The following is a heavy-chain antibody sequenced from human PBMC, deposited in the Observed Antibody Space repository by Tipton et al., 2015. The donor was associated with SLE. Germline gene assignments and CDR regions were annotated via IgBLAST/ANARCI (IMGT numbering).Heavy chain of an antibody. J-gene: IGHJ4*02. CDR2: IYTSGST. Sequence: GLVKPSETLSLTCTVSGGSISSYYWSWIRQPAGKGLEWIGRIYTSGSTNYNPSLKSRVTISVDTSKNQFSLELRSVTAADTAVYYCATSTVAAGPYYFDHWGQGTLVTVSS. V-gene: IGHV4-4*07. CDR3: ATSTVAAGPYYFDH. CDR1: GGSISSYY. D-gene: IGHD2-15*01.